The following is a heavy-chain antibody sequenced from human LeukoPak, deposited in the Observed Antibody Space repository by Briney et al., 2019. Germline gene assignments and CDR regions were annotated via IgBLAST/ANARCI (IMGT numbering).Heavy chain of an antibody. CDR2: ISGGGGST. CDR3: AKVDDYVWGSYRSFDY. J-gene: IGHJ4*02. Sequence: GGSLRLSCAASGFTFSSYAMSWVRQAPGKGLEWVSAISGGGGSTYYADSVKGRFTISRDNSKNTLYLQMNSLRAEDTAVYYCAKVDDYVWGSYRSFDYWGQGTLVTVSS. V-gene: IGHV3-23*01. CDR1: GFTFSSYA. D-gene: IGHD3-16*02.